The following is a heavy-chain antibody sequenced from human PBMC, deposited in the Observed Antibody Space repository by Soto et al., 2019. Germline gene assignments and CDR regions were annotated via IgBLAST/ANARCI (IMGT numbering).Heavy chain of an antibody. CDR2: IRSKANNYAT. D-gene: IGHD2-21*02. J-gene: IGHJ2*01. CDR3: TRHAVQYCGGDCYLLPYFDL. Sequence: EVQLVESGGGLVQPGGSLKLSCAASGFTFSGSAVHWVRQASGKGLEWVGRIRSKANNYATVYAASVNGRFTISRDDSKNTAYLQMNSPKTEDTAVYYCTRHAVQYCGGDCYLLPYFDLWGRGTLVTVSS. V-gene: IGHV3-73*02. CDR1: GFTFSGSA.